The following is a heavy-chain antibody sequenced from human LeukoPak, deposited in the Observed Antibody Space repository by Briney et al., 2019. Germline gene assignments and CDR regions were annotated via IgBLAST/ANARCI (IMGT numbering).Heavy chain of an antibody. D-gene: IGHD6-19*01. CDR2: ISAYNGDT. Sequence: ASVKISCKASGYTFTRYGISWVRQAPGQGLEWMGWISAYNGDTNYAQRLQGRVTMTTDTSTSTAYMELRSLRSGDTAVYYCAREYSNGWFFDYWGQGTLVTVSS. CDR1: GYTFTRYG. CDR3: AREYSNGWFFDY. V-gene: IGHV1-18*01. J-gene: IGHJ4*02.